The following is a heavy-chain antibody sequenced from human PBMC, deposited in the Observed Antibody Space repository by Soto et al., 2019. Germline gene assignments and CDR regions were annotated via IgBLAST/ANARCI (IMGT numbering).Heavy chain of an antibody. CDR1: GGSFSGYY. V-gene: IGHV4-34*01. J-gene: IGHJ6*03. CDR2: INHSGST. CDR3: ERVSSLYDFWSGSAYYYYMDV. Sequence: SETLSLTCAVYGGSFSGYYWSWIRQPPGKGLEWIGEINHSGSTNYNPSLKSRVTISVDTSKNQFSLKLSSVTAADTAVYYCERVSSLYDFWSGSAYYYYMDVWGKGATVTVSS. D-gene: IGHD3-3*01.